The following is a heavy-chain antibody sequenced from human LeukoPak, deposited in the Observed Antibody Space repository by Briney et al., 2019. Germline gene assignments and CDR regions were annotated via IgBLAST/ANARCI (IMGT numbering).Heavy chain of an antibody. CDR1: GFTFSNAW. CDR3: ARGKEYFDWLLRAYYFDY. Sequence: GGSLRLSCAASGFTFSNAWMSWVRQAPGKGLEWVANIKQDGSEKYYVDSVKGRFTISRDNAKNSLYLQMNSLRAEDTAVYYCARGKEYFDWLLRAYYFDYWGQGTLVTVSS. CDR2: IKQDGSEK. J-gene: IGHJ4*02. D-gene: IGHD3-9*01. V-gene: IGHV3-7*01.